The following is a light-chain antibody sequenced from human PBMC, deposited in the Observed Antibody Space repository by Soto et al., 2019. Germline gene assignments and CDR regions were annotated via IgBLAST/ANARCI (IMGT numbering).Light chain of an antibody. CDR1: QTINNW. Sequence: DIQMTQAPSTLSASVGDRVTITCRASQTINNWLAWYQQKPGKAPKLLIYHAFSLESGVPSRFSGSGSGTEFTLTISSLQPDDYATYYCQQYKSYLYTFGPGTELEIK. V-gene: IGKV1-5*01. CDR2: HAF. J-gene: IGKJ2*01. CDR3: QQYKSYLYT.